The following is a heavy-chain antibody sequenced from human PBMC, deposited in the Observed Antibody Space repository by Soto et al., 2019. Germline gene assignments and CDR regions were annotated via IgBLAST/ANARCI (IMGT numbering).Heavy chain of an antibody. CDR3: DRGQNSSLVASAAPFQFAYYYGMDV. D-gene: IGHD2-15*01. Sequence: GGSRRRSSEASGFTFTTYRIHWGRQAPGKGLEWVAVIWYDGSNKYYADSVKGRFTISRDNSKNTLHLQMNSLRAEDTAVYYCDRGQNSSLVASAAPFQFAYYYGMDVWGQGTKVTVS. CDR2: IWYDGSNK. J-gene: IGHJ6*02. V-gene: IGHV3-33*01. CDR1: GFTFTTYR.